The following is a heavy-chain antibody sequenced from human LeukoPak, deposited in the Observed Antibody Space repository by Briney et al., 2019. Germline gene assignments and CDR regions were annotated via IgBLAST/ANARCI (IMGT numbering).Heavy chain of an antibody. CDR3: AKAPAWIQLWSYFDY. V-gene: IGHV3-23*01. CDR2: ISGSGGST. CDR1: GFTFSSYA. Sequence: GGSLRLSCAASGFTFSSYAMSWVRQAPGKGLEWVSAISGSGGSTYYADSVKGRFTISRDNSKNTLYLQMNSLRAEDTAVYYCAKAPAWIQLWSYFDYWGKGTLVTVSS. D-gene: IGHD5-18*01. J-gene: IGHJ4*02.